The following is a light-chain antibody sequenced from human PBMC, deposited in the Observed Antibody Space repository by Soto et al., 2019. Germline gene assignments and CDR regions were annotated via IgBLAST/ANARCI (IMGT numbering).Light chain of an antibody. J-gene: IGLJ1*01. Sequence: LTQPASVSGSPGQSITISCTGTSSDVGGYNYVSWYQQHPGKAPKLMIYEVSNRPSGVSNRFSGSKSGNTASLTISGLQAEDEADYYCSSYASSSTLLYVFGTGTKVTVL. CDR3: SSYASSSTLLYV. V-gene: IGLV2-14*01. CDR2: EVS. CDR1: SSDVGGYNY.